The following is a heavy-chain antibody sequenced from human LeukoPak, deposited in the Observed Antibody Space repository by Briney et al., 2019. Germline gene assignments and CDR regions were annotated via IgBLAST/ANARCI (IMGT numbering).Heavy chain of an antibody. CDR3: ESEGGYFDY. Sequence: GGSLRLSCATSGFTFSSYWMSWVRQAPGKGLEWVANIKQDGSEKYYVDSVKGRFTISRDNAKNSLYLQMNSLRAEDTAVYYCESEGGYFDYWGQGALVPVSS. V-gene: IGHV3-7*01. CDR1: GFTFSSYW. J-gene: IGHJ4*02. CDR2: IKQDGSEK. D-gene: IGHD3-16*01.